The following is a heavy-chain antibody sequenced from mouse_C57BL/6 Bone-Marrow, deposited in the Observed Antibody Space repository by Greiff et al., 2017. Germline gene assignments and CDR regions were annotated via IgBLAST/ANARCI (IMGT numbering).Heavy chain of an antibody. V-gene: IGHV14-4*01. Sequence: VQLQQSGAELVRPGASVKLSCTASGFNFKDDYIHWVNQRPEQGLEWIGWIDPEMGDTEYASKFQGKATITSDTSSNTAYVRLSSLTSEDTAVYYCSSCDVNYLDFWGQGTPLTVAS. CDR1: GFNFKDDY. CDR3: SSCDVNYLDF. J-gene: IGHJ2*01. D-gene: IGHD2-3*01. CDR2: IDPEMGDT.